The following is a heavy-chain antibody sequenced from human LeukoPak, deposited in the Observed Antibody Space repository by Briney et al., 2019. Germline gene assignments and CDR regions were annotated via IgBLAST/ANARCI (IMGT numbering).Heavy chain of an antibody. D-gene: IGHD3-3*01. Sequence: SETLSLTCTVSGGSVSSSRYYWAWIRQSPGKGLEWIGSVYYSGSTYYNPPLQSRATLSIDTSKNQFSLTVTSVTAADMALYYCARVGDFWSYTYYFDYWGQGMLVAVSS. V-gene: IGHV4-39*01. CDR3: ARVGDFWSYTYYFDY. J-gene: IGHJ4*02. CDR2: VYYSGST. CDR1: GGSVSSSRYY.